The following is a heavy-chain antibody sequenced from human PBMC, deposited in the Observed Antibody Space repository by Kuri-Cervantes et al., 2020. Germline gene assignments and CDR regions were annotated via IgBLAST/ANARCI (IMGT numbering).Heavy chain of an antibody. CDR2: LSGSGGTT. V-gene: IGHV3-23*01. CDR3: AKAGYSGYDYLPRWFDP. D-gene: IGHD5-12*01. CDR1: GFSFSTYA. Sequence: GGSLRLSCAASGFSFSTYAMTWVRQTPGRGLEWVSGLSGSGGTTYYADSVKGRSTISRDNSKNTLYLRMKSLRAEDTAVYYCAKAGYSGYDYLPRWFDPWGQGTLVTVSS. J-gene: IGHJ5*02.